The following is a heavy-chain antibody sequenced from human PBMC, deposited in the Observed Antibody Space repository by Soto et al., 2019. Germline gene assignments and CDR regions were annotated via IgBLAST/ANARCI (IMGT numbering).Heavy chain of an antibody. CDR3: ARVGIEVAGSRYYYYGMDV. CDR2: TYYRSKWYN. D-gene: IGHD6-19*01. V-gene: IGHV6-1*01. Sequence: SQTLSLTCAISGDSVSSNSAAWNWIRQSPSRGLEWLGRTYYRSKWYNDYAVSVKSRITINPDTSKNQFSLQLNSVTPEDTAVYYCARVGIEVAGSRYYYYGMDVWGQGNTVAVSS. J-gene: IGHJ6*02. CDR1: GDSVSSNSAA.